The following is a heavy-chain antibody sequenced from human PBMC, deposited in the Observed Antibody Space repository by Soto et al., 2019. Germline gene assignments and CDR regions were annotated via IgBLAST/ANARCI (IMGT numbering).Heavy chain of an antibody. Sequence: QVQLVQSGAEVKTPGSSVRVSCKASGGTFNSFSIDWVRQAPGQGFEWMGGIIPMSGRPNYAQRFQGRVTFSADNSTNAVYKEVNSLTYEDTAVYYCKRRGHQSANWFEPWGQGTLVTVSS. CDR3: KRRGHQSANWFEP. J-gene: IGHJ5*02. V-gene: IGHV1-69*06. CDR2: IIPMSGRP. CDR1: GGTFNSFS.